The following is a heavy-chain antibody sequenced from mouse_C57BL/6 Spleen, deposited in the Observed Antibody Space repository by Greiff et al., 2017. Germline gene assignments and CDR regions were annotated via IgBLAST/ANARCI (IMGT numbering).Heavy chain of an antibody. V-gene: IGHV1-64*01. CDR3: ARDHTYYFDY. J-gene: IGHJ2*01. CDR1: GYTFTSYW. Sequence: QVQLKQPGAELVKPGASVKLSCKASGYTFTSYWMHWVKQRPGQGLEWIGMIHPNSGSTNYNEKFKSKATLTVDKSSSTAYMQLSSLTSEDSAVYYCARDHTYYFDYWGQGTTLTVSS. CDR2: IHPNSGST.